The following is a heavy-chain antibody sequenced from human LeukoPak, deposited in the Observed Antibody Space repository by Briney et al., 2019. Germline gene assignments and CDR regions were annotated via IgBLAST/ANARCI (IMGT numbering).Heavy chain of an antibody. CDR1: GGSINDYY. Sequence: SETLSLTCTVPGGSINDYYWNWIRQPPGKGLEWIGYIYYSGSTNSNPSLKSRVTILLDTSKNQFSLKLTSVTAADTAVYYCARDHYDFHFDYWGQGTLVTVSS. J-gene: IGHJ4*02. D-gene: IGHD3-3*01. CDR2: IYYSGST. V-gene: IGHV4-59*01. CDR3: ARDHYDFHFDY.